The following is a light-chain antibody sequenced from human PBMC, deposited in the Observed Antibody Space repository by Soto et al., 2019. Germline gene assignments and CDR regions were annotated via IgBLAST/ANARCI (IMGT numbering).Light chain of an antibody. Sequence: QSVLTQPPSVSGAPGQRVTISCTGSSSNIGAGYDVHWYQQLPGTAPKLLIYGNSNRPSGVPDRFSGSKSGTSASLAITGLQDEDEADYYCQSYDSSLSVLYVFGTGTKV. CDR1: SSNIGAGYD. J-gene: IGLJ1*01. V-gene: IGLV1-40*01. CDR3: QSYDSSLSVLYV. CDR2: GNS.